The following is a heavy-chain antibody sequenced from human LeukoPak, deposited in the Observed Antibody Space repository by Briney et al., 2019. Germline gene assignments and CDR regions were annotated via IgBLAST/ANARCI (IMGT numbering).Heavy chain of an antibody. J-gene: IGHJ4*02. CDR1: GFTFSSYA. V-gene: IGHV3-23*01. D-gene: IGHD6-19*01. CDR3: AKNPWLVHPYYFDY. Sequence: GGLARLSCAASGFTFSSYAMSWVRQAPGKGLEWVSAISGSGGSTYYADSVKGRFTISRDNSKNTLYLQMNSLRAEDTAVYYCAKNPWLVHPYYFDYWGQGTLASVSS. CDR2: ISGSGGST.